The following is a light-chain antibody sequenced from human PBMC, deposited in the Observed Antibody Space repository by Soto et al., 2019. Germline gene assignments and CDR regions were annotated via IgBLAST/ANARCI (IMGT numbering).Light chain of an antibody. CDR2: GAS. V-gene: IGKV3-20*01. CDR3: QQYDSSPFT. Sequence: EIVLTQSPGTLSLSPGERATLSCRASQSVSSSYLAWYQQKPGQAPRLLIYGASRRATGVPDRFSGSGSGTDFPLPIRGLEPEDFAVYYCQQYDSSPFTFGQGTRLDIK. CDR1: QSVSSSY. J-gene: IGKJ5*01.